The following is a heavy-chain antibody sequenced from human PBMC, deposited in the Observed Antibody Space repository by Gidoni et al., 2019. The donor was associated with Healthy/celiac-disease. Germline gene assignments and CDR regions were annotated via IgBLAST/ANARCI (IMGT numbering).Heavy chain of an antibody. J-gene: IGHJ4*02. D-gene: IGHD7-27*01. Sequence: EVQLVQSGAEVKQPGESLMILCKGSVYSFTSYWLSWVRQMPGKGLEWMGRIYPSDSYTNYSPSFQGHVTISADKSISTAYLQWSSLKASDTAMYYCASMGTAWDYWGQGTLVTVSS. CDR1: VYSFTSYW. CDR2: IYPSDSYT. V-gene: IGHV5-10-1*03. CDR3: ASMGTAWDY.